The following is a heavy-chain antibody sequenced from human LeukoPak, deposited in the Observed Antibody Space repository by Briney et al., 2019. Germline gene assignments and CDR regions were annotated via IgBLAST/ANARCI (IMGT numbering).Heavy chain of an antibody. Sequence: GGSLRLSCAASGFTFSSYSMNWVRQAPGKGLEWVSSISSSSSYIYYADSVKGRFTISRDNAKNSLYLQMNSLRAEDTAVYYCARVGRLSSSWRYYYYYYMDVWGKGTTVTVSS. D-gene: IGHD6-13*01. CDR3: ARVGRLSSSWRYYYYYYMDV. CDR2: ISSSSSYI. J-gene: IGHJ6*03. V-gene: IGHV3-21*01. CDR1: GFTFSSYS.